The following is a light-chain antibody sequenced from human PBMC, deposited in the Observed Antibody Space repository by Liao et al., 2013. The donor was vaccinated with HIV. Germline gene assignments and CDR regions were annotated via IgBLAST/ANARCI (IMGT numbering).Light chain of an antibody. CDR3: QSADSTGSYVL. V-gene: IGLV3-25*03. CDR2: KDS. J-gene: IGLJ2*01. Sequence: SYELTQPPSVSVSPGQTASITCSGDKLGDEYASWYQQKPGQAPVLVTLKDSERPSGIPERFSGSNSGTTVTLTISGVQAEDEADYYCQSADSTGSYVLFGGGTKLTVL. CDR1: KLGDEY.